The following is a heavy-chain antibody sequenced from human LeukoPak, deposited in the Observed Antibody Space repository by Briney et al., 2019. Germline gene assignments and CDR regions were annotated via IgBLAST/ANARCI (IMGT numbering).Heavy chain of an antibody. CDR3: ARVVPAAKSGWFDP. CDR2: IYYSGNT. J-gene: IGHJ5*02. CDR1: GGSISNNGYF. Sequence: PSETLSLTCTVSGGSISNNGYFWGWIRQPPGKGLEWIGSIYYSGNTYYNPSLKSRVTISVDTSKNQFSLKLSSVTAADTAVYYCARVVPAAKSGWFDPWGQGTLVTVSS. V-gene: IGHV4-39*07. D-gene: IGHD2-2*01.